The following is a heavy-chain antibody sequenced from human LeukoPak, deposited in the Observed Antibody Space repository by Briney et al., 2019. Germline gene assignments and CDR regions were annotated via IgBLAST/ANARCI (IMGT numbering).Heavy chain of an antibody. CDR3: ARVSSGRSEFDY. J-gene: IGHJ4*02. D-gene: IGHD6-19*01. V-gene: IGHV4-59*01. CDR1: GGSISSYY. CDR2: IYYSGST. Sequence: SETLSLTCTVSGGSISSYYWSWIRQPPGKGLEWIGYIYYSGSTNYNPSLKSRVTISVDTSKNQFSLKLSSVTAADTAVYYCARVSSGRSEFDYWGQGTLVTVSS.